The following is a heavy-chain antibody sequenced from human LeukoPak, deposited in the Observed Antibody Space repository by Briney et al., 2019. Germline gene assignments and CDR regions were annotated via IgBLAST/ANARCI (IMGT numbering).Heavy chain of an antibody. CDR2: IKSKTDGGTT. CDR3: TTEVGYCSSTSCYSFDY. J-gene: IGHJ4*02. Sequence: GGSLRLSCAASGFTFSNAWMSWVRQAPGKGLEWVGRIKSKTDGGTTDYAAPVKGRFTISRDDSKNTLYLQMNSLKTEDTAVYYCTTEVGYCSSTSCYSFDYWGQGTLDTVSS. D-gene: IGHD2-2*02. CDR1: GFTFSNAW. V-gene: IGHV3-15*01.